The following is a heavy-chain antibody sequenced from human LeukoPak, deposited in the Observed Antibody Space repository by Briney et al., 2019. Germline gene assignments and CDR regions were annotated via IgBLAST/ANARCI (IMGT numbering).Heavy chain of an antibody. V-gene: IGHV3-21*01. CDR1: GFSFSGYS. CDR3: ARGDYRPAMAGEPFDY. Sequence: GGSLRLSCEASGFSFSGYSMNWVRQAPGKALEWVSSISSSSTYMFHADSVKGRFTISRDNAKNSLCLQMNSLRAEDTAVYYCARGDYRPAMAGEPFDYWGQGTLVTVSS. J-gene: IGHJ4*02. CDR2: ISSSSTYM. D-gene: IGHD6-19*01.